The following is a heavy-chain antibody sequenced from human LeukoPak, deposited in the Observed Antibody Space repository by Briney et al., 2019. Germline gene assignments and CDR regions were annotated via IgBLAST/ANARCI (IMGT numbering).Heavy chain of an antibody. Sequence: GGSLRLSCAASGFTFSSYSMNWVRQAPGKGLEWVSSISSSSSYIYYADSVKGRFTISRDNAKNSLYLQMNSLRAEDTAVYYCARDEARRSWYHYYYYMDVWGQGTLVTVSS. J-gene: IGHJ6*03. CDR2: ISSSSSYI. CDR1: GFTFSSYS. D-gene: IGHD6-13*01. CDR3: ARDEARRSWYHYYYYMDV. V-gene: IGHV3-21*01.